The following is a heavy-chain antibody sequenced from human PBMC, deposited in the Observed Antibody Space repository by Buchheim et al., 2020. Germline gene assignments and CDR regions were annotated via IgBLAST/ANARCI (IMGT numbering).Heavy chain of an antibody. CDR3: ARPRPDYDFWSGYTSYFDY. Sequence: QLQLQESGPGLVKPSETLSLTCTVSGGSISSSSYYWGWIRQPPGKGLEWIGSIYYSGSTYYNPSLKSRVTISVDTSKNQFSLKLSSVTAADTAVYYCARPRPDYDFWSGYTSYFDYWRQGTL. V-gene: IGHV4-39*01. D-gene: IGHD3-3*01. CDR2: IYYSGST. CDR1: GGSISSSSYY. J-gene: IGHJ4*02.